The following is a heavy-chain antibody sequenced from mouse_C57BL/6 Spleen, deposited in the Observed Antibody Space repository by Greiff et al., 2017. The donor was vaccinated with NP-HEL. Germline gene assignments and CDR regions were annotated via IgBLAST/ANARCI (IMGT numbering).Heavy chain of an antibody. Sequence: QVQLQQSGAELARPGASVKLSCKASGYTFTSYGISWVKQRTGQGLEWIGEIYPRSGNTYYNEKFKGKATLTADKSSSTAYMELHSLTSEDSAVYFCARSHYGSRGYYFDYWGQGTTLTVSS. D-gene: IGHD1-1*01. J-gene: IGHJ2*01. CDR1: GYTFTSYG. V-gene: IGHV1-81*01. CDR3: ARSHYGSRGYYFDY. CDR2: IYPRSGNT.